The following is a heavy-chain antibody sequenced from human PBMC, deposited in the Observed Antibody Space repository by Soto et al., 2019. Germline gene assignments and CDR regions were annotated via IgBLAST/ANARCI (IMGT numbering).Heavy chain of an antibody. Sequence: LRLSCAASGFTFSSYGMHWVRQAPGKGLEWVAVISYDGSNKYYADSVKGRFTISRDNSKNTLYLQMNSLRAEDTAVYYCAKDKLKLDTAMVFDYWGQGTLVTVS. J-gene: IGHJ4*02. CDR2: ISYDGSNK. CDR3: AKDKLKLDTAMVFDY. CDR1: GFTFSSYG. D-gene: IGHD5-18*01. V-gene: IGHV3-30*18.